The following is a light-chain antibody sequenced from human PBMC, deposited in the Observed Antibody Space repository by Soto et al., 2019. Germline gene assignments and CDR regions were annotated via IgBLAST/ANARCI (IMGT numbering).Light chain of an antibody. Sequence: IVLTQAPGTLSLSPGERATLSCRTIQSVSSSYLAWYQQKPGQAPRLLIYGASSRATGIPDRFSGSGSGTDFTLTISRLEPEDFAVYYCQQYGSSPWTFGQGTKVDIK. V-gene: IGKV3-20*01. CDR3: QQYGSSPWT. CDR2: GAS. J-gene: IGKJ1*01. CDR1: QSVSSSY.